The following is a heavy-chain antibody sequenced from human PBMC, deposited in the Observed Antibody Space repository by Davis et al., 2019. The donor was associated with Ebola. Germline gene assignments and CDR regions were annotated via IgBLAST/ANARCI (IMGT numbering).Heavy chain of an antibody. CDR1: GFTVSSNY. J-gene: IGHJ5*02. CDR3: AKDRLRLWLGES. D-gene: IGHD3-10*01. V-gene: IGHV3-66*01. CDR2: IYSGGNT. Sequence: GESLKISCAASGFTVSSNYMSWVRQAPGKGLEWVSVIYSGGNTYYADSVKGRFTISRDNSKNTLYLQMNTLRAEDTAVYYCAKDRLRLWLGESSGQGTLVTISS.